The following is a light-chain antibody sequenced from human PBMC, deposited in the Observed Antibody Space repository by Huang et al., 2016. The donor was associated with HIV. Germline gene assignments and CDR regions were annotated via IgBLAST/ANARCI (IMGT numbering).Light chain of an antibody. CDR1: QSVLYSSNNKNY. V-gene: IGKV4-1*01. J-gene: IGKJ1*01. CDR3: QHYYSTPRT. Sequence: DIVMTQSPDSLAVSLGERATINCKSSQSVLYSSNNKNYLAWYQQKPGQPPKLLIYWASTRESGVPDRFSGSGSGTDFTLNISSLQAEDVAVYYCQHYYSTPRTFGQGTKVEIK. CDR2: WAS.